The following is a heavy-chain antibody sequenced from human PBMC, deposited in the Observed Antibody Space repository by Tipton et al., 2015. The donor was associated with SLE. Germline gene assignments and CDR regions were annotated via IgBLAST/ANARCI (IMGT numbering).Heavy chain of an antibody. CDR3: ARTLVMTTLAWSDP. Sequence: LRLSCAVYGGSFSGFYWSWIRQPPGKGLEWIGEINDSGNTNYNPSLKSRVTVSVDPSKNQFSLKLTSVTAADTATYYCARTLVMTTLAWSDPWGQGTLVTVSS. CDR1: GGSFSGFY. CDR2: INDSGNT. J-gene: IGHJ5*02. D-gene: IGHD4-23*01. V-gene: IGHV4-34*01.